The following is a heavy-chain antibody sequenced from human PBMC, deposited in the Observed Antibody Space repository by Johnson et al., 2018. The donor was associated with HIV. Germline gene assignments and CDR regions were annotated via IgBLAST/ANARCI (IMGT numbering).Heavy chain of an antibody. CDR1: SFTFSNYW. J-gene: IGHJ3*02. V-gene: IGHV3-7*01. CDR2: IKQDGSEK. CDR3: ARDLDTGGAIGAFDI. Sequence: VQLVESGGGFVQPGGSLRLSCAASSFTFSNYWMNWVRQAPGTGLEWVANIKQDGSEKYYVDSVKGRFTISRDNAKNSLYLQMNSLRAEDTGFYYCARDLDTGGAIGAFDIWGQGTMVTVSS. D-gene: IGHD3-10*01.